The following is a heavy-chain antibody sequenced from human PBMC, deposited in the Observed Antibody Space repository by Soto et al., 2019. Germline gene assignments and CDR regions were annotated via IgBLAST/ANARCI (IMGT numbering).Heavy chain of an antibody. CDR2: MNPNSGNT. CDR1: GYTFTSYD. Sequence: QVQLVQSGAEVKKPGASVKVSCKASGYTFTSYDINWVRQATGQGLEWMGWMNPNSGNTGYAQKFQGRVTMTRNTSISTAYMELSSLRSEDTAVYYCARGGSLEWLSNPLGMDVWGQGTTVTVSS. D-gene: IGHD3-3*01. J-gene: IGHJ6*02. V-gene: IGHV1-8*01. CDR3: ARGGSLEWLSNPLGMDV.